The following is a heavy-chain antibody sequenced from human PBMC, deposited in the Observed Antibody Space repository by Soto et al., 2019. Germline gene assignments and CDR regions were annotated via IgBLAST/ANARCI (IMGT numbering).Heavy chain of an antibody. CDR2: IYSGGYT. CDR3: ATHPGGGGY. V-gene: IGHV3-53*01. J-gene: IGHJ4*02. D-gene: IGHD3-10*01. Sequence: EVQLVESGGGLIQPGGSLRLSCAVSGFTVSNNYMSWVRQAPGKGLEGVSVIYSGGYTAYGDSVKGRFTISRDNSKKPLFLKITSLGADDPGLYCCATHPGGGGYWGQGTLVTVSS. CDR1: GFTVSNNY.